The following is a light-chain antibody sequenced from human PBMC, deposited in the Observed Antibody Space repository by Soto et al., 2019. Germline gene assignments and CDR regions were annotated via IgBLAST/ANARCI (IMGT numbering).Light chain of an antibody. CDR2: DNN. CDR3: GTWDSSRTSGV. J-gene: IGLJ3*02. Sequence: QSVLTQPPSVSAAPGQRGSISCSGSDSNIGNNYISWYRQVPGTAPKVVIYDNNKRPSWIPDRFSASKSVTSSTLAITGLRTGDEASYFCGTWDSSRTSGVFVGGTKLTVL. CDR1: DSNIGNNY. V-gene: IGLV1-51*01.